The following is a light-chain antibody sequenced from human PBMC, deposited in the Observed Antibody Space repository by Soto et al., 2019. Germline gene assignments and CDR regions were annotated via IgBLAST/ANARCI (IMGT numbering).Light chain of an antibody. CDR2: DAS. CDR3: QQRSNWPPYT. CDR1: QSVSSY. J-gene: IGKJ2*01. Sequence: DIVLTQSPDTLSLSPGARATLSCRASQSVSSYVAWYQQKAGQAPRLLIYDASNRATGIPIMFSGSGSGTDFTLTISSLEPEDFAVYYCQQRSNWPPYTFGQGTKLEIK. V-gene: IGKV3-11*01.